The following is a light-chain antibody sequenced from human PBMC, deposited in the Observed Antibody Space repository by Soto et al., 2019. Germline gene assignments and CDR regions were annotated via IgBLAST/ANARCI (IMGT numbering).Light chain of an antibody. V-gene: IGLV2-8*01. Sequence: QSALTQPPSAYGSPVQSVTISCTGTSSDVGGYNYVSWYQQHPGQAPKLMIYDVSKPPSGVPDRFAGSKSGNTASLTVSGLQAEDEAYYYCSSYAGSNNVVFGGGTKVTVL. CDR3: SSYAGSNNVV. J-gene: IGLJ2*01. CDR1: SSDVGGYNY. CDR2: DVS.